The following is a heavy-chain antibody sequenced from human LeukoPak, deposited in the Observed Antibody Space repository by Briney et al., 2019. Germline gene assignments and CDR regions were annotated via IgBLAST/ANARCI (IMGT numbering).Heavy chain of an antibody. CDR2: INAGNGNT. CDR1: GYTFTSYA. V-gene: IGHV1-3*01. D-gene: IGHD6-13*01. J-gene: IGHJ6*02. Sequence: ASVKVSCKASGYTFTSYAMHWVRQAPGQRLEWMGWINAGNGNTKYSQKFQGRVTITRDTSASTAYMELSSLRSEDTAVYYCARGERGSSWSPRYYYYGMDVWGQGTTVTVSS. CDR3: ARGERGSSWSPRYYYYGMDV.